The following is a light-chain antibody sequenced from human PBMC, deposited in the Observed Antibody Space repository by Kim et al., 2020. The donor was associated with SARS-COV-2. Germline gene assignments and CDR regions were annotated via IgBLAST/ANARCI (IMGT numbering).Light chain of an antibody. Sequence: QSITISCTGTSIDVGGYNYVSWYQQHPGKAPKLMIYDVSNRPSGVSNRFSGSKSGNTASLTISGLQAEDEADYYCSSYTSSSTLEVFGTGTKVTVL. CDR2: DVS. V-gene: IGLV2-14*03. CDR3: SSYTSSSTLEV. J-gene: IGLJ1*01. CDR1: SIDVGGYNY.